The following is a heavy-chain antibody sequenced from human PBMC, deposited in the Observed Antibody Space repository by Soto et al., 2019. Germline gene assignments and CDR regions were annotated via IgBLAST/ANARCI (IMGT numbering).Heavy chain of an antibody. D-gene: IGHD3-10*01. CDR1: GFTFSSYG. Sequence: QVQLAESGGGVVQPGRSLRLSCAASGFTFSSYGMHWVRQAPGKGLEWVAVIWYDGSNKYYADSVKGRFTISRDNSKNTLYLQMDSLRADDTAVYYCARGNDHSSGVFDYWGQGTLVTVSS. CDR2: IWYDGSNK. V-gene: IGHV3-33*01. J-gene: IGHJ4*02. CDR3: ARGNDHSSGVFDY.